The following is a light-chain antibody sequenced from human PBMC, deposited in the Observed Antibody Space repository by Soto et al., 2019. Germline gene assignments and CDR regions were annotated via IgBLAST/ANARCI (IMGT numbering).Light chain of an antibody. CDR1: SSDVGGYNY. CDR2: DVS. Sequence: QSALTQPASVSGSPGQSITISCTGTSSDVGGYNYVSWYQQHPGKAPKLMIYDVSNRPSGVSNRFSGSKAGHTASLTISGLQAEDEADYYGSSYTRSSALLDVFGTGTKLTVL. CDR3: SSYTRSSALLDV. V-gene: IGLV2-14*01. J-gene: IGLJ1*01.